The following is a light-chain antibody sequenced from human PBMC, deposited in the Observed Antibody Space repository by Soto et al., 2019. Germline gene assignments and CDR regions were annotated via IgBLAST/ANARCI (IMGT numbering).Light chain of an antibody. CDR1: QHVSSN. J-gene: IGKJ2*01. V-gene: IGKV3-15*01. CDR2: RAS. CDR3: EQSNNWTYT. Sequence: EIVMTQSPATLSGSPGGSATLSCRASQHVSSNFAWYRQKPGQAPTLLIYRASTRATGIPARFSGSGSGTEFTLTISSLQSEDFAVYYCEQSNNWTYTFGQGTKLEIK.